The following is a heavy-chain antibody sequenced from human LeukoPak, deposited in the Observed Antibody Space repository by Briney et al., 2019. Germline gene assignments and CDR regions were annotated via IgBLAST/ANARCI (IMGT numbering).Heavy chain of an antibody. CDR3: ARDVGTMVRGGGMDV. Sequence: GGSLRLSCAASGFTLSSYGMHWVRQAPGKGLEWVAVIWYDGSNKYYADSVKGRFTISRDNSKNTLYLQMNSLRAEDTAVYYCARDVGTMVRGGGMDVWGQGTTVTVSS. D-gene: IGHD3-10*01. CDR2: IWYDGSNK. J-gene: IGHJ6*02. CDR1: GFTLSSYG. V-gene: IGHV3-33*01.